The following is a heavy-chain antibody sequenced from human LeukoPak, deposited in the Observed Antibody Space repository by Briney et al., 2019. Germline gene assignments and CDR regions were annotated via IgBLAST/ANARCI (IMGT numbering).Heavy chain of an antibody. V-gene: IGHV4-59*01. D-gene: IGHD2-2*01. CDR3: ARGYCRGTSCNRYTFDM. J-gene: IGHJ3*02. Sequence: SETLSLTCTVSDGSISSYYWSWIRQSPGKGLEWIVYIYYSGSTNYNPSLKSRVTISVDTSKNQFSLKLSSVTAADTAVYYCARGYCRGTSCNRYTFDMWGQGTMVTVSS. CDR2: IYYSGST. CDR1: DGSISSYY.